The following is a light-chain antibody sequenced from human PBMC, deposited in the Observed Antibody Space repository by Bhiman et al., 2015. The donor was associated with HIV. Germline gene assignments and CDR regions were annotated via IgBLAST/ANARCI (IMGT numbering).Light chain of an antibody. V-gene: IGLV2-14*03. CDR3: SSYTTSNTYV. J-gene: IGLJ1*01. CDR1: SRDVGGYDY. CDR2: DVS. Sequence: QSALTQPASVSGSPGQSITISCTGTSRDVGGYDYVSWFQQHPGKAPKLMIYDVSHRPSGVSIRFSGSKSGNTASLTISGLQAEDEADYYCSSYTTSNTYVFGTGTKVTVL.